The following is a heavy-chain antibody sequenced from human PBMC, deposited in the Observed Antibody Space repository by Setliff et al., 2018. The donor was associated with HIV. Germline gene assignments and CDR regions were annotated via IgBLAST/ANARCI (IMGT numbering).Heavy chain of an antibody. Sequence: ASVKVSCKASGGTFSNYAISWVRQAPGQGLEWMGAIVPILGIANSAQKFQGRVTITTDESTNTAYMELSSLRSEDTAVYYCARIPTGGAFDIWGQGTVVTVSS. CDR3: ARIPTGGAFDI. D-gene: IGHD7-27*01. J-gene: IGHJ3*02. V-gene: IGHV1-69*10. CDR2: IVPILGIA. CDR1: GGTFSNYA.